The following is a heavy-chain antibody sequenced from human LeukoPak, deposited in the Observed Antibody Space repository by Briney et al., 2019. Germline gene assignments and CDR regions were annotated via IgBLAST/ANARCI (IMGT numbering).Heavy chain of an antibody. Sequence: SETLSLTCAVSGVSISDSFWTWIRQPAGKGLEWIGRFHASGSTNYNPSLKSRVTMSVDTSKNHFSLRLASVTAADTALYYCARGRRGSYFQDYWGQGTLVTVSS. J-gene: IGHJ4*02. CDR1: GVSISDSF. V-gene: IGHV4-4*07. D-gene: IGHD1-26*01. CDR3: ARGRRGSYFQDY. CDR2: FHASGST.